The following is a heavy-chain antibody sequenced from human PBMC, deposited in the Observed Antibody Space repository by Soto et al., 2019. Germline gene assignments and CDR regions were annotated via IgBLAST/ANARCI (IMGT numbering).Heavy chain of an antibody. CDR1: GFTFSSFK. Sequence: GGSLRLSCATSGFTFSSFKMNWVRRAPGKGLELVSSISSSSTYIYYADSVKGRFTISRDNAKKSLYLQMDSLRGEDTAVYYCARGAPAARRGAFDIWGQGTMVTVSS. J-gene: IGHJ3*02. CDR2: ISSSSTYI. V-gene: IGHV3-21*01. CDR3: ARGAPAARRGAFDI. D-gene: IGHD2-2*01.